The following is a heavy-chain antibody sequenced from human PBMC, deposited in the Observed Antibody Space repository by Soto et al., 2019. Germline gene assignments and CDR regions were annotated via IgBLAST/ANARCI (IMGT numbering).Heavy chain of an antibody. CDR3: ATSERDCSGGSCYSLDY. CDR1: GGSISSYY. D-gene: IGHD2-15*01. V-gene: IGHV4-59*01. CDR2: IYYRGST. Sequence: SETLSLTCTVSGGSISSYYWSWIRQPPGKGLEWIGYIYYRGSTNYNPSLKSRVTISVDTSKNQFSLKLSSVTAADTAVYYCATSERDCSGGSCYSLDYWGQGTLVTVSS. J-gene: IGHJ4*02.